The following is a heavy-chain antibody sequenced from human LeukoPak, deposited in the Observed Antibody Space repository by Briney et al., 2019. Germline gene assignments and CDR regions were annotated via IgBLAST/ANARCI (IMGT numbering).Heavy chain of an antibody. CDR1: GFTFSSYW. D-gene: IGHD5-24*01. J-gene: IGHJ4*02. Sequence: GGSLRLSCAASGFTFSSYWMHWVRQAPGKGLVWVSRINSDGSSTSYADSVKGRFTISRDNAKNTLYLQMNSLRAEDTAVYYCAREGEGWLQADFDYWGQGTLVTVSS. V-gene: IGHV3-74*01. CDR2: INSDGSST. CDR3: AREGEGWLQADFDY.